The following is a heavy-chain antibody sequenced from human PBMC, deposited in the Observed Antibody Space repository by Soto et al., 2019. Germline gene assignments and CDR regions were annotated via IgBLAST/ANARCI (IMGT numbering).Heavy chain of an antibody. J-gene: IGHJ4*02. CDR1: GFIFKNYA. V-gene: IGHV3-30*04. Sequence: PGGSLRLSCAGSGFIFKNYALNWVRQAPGKGLEWVASITRDGYNKYYADSVKGRFTISRDNSRDTLSLQMTALTIEDSSVYYCTKSSGGSSSVGMDYWGQGTRVTVLL. D-gene: IGHD6-6*01. CDR3: TKSSGGSSSVGMDY. CDR2: ITRDGYNK.